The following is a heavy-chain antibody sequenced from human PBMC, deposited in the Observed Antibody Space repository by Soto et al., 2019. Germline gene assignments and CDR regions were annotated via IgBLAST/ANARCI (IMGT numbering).Heavy chain of an antibody. D-gene: IGHD4-4*01. J-gene: IGHJ5*02. CDR2: IYYSGST. CDR3: ARDVDRTTNWLDP. Sequence: SETLSLTCTVSGGSVSSGSYYWSWIRQPPGKGLEWIGYIYYSGSTNYNPSLKSRVTISVDTSKNQFSLKLSSVTAADTAVYYCARDVDRTTNWLDPWGQGTLVTVSS. CDR1: GGSVSSGSYY. V-gene: IGHV4-61*01.